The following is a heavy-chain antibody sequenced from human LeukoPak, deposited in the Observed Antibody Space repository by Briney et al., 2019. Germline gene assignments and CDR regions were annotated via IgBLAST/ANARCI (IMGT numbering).Heavy chain of an antibody. D-gene: IGHD3-16*02. Sequence: SGPLSFTCAFFGEPLNVYYWGWFGHPPGKGLEWLGSFYYSGSTYYNPSLKSRVTISVDTSKNQFSLKLSSVTAADTALYYCARSPHYDYVWGSYRYQYFDYWGQGTLVTVSS. V-gene: IGHV4-39*01. CDR2: FYYSGST. J-gene: IGHJ4*02. CDR1: GEPLNVYY. CDR3: ARSPHYDYVWGSYRYQYFDY.